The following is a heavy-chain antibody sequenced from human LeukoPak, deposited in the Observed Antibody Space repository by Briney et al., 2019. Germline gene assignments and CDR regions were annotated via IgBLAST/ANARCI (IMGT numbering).Heavy chain of an antibody. CDR2: ISSDSGTR. Sequence: PGGSLRLSCAASGFTFSTYSMNWVRQAPGKGLEWVSYISSDSGTRYYADSVKGRFTISRDNAKNSLYLQMNSLRAEDTAVYYCARAAQPGFDXWGQGTLVTVS. CDR3: ARAAQPGFDX. V-gene: IGHV3-48*01. J-gene: IGHJ5*02. D-gene: IGHD1-14*01. CDR1: GFTFSTYS.